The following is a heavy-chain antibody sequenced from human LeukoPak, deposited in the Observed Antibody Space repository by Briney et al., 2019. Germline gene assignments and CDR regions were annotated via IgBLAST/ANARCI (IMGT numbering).Heavy chain of an antibody. CDR3: ARRPITMVRGVQYNWFDP. CDR1: GGSISPYY. J-gene: IGHJ5*02. CDR2: IYYSGST. Sequence: SETLSLTCTVSGGSISPYYWSWIRQPPGKGLEWIGYIYYSGSTNYNPSLKSRVTISVDTSKNQFSLKLSSVTAADTAVYYCARRPITMVRGVQYNWFDPWGQGTLVTVSS. V-gene: IGHV4-59*08. D-gene: IGHD3-10*01.